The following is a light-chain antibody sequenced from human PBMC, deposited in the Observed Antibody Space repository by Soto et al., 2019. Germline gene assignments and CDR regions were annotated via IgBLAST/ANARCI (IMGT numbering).Light chain of an antibody. CDR1: QSVSSSS. CDR3: QHYGSAPKYP. Sequence: EIVLTQSPGTLSLSPGQRATLSCRASQSVSSSSLAWYQQRPGQAPRLLIYGASRRATGIPDRLSGSGSGTDFTHTNSRLEPEDFAVYYCQHYGSAPKYPFGQGTKLEIK. J-gene: IGKJ2*01. V-gene: IGKV3-20*01. CDR2: GAS.